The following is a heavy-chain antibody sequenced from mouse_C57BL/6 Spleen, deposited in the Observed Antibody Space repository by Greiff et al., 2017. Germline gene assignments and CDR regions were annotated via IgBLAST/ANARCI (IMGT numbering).Heavy chain of an antibody. J-gene: IGHJ4*01. CDR1: GFSLTSYG. CDR3: ARHTYYSNYGYAMDY. V-gene: IGHV2-6-1*01. D-gene: IGHD2-5*01. CDR2: IWSDGST. Sequence: VQRVESGPGLVAPSQSLSITCTVSGFSLTSYGVHWVRQPPGKGLEWLVVIWSDGSTTYNSALKSRLSISKDNSKSQVFLKMNSLQTDDTAMYYCARHTYYSNYGYAMDYWGQGTSVTVSS.